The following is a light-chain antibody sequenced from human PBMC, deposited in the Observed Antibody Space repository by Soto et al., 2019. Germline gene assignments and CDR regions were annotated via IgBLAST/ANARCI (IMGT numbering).Light chain of an antibody. CDR3: QQRSNWPLMYT. Sequence: EIVLTQSPATLSLSPGERATLSCRASQSVSSYLAWYQQKPGKAPRLLIYDASTRATGIPARFSGSGSGTDFTLTISSLEPEDFEVYYCQQRSNWPLMYTFGQGTKLEIK. CDR2: DAS. J-gene: IGKJ2*01. V-gene: IGKV3-11*01. CDR1: QSVSSY.